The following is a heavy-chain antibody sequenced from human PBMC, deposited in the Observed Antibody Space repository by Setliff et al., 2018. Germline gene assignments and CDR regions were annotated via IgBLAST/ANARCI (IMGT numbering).Heavy chain of an antibody. CDR2: IIPILGIA. CDR3: ARGNLHGGSTLNYRHFDY. CDR1: GGTFSSYA. J-gene: IGHJ4*02. Sequence: ASVKVSCKASGGTFSSYAISWVRQAPGQGLEWMGGIIPILGIANYAQKFQGRVTITADKSTSTAYMELSSLRSEDTAVYYCARGNLHGGSTLNYRHFDYWGQGTLVTVSS. V-gene: IGHV1-69*10. D-gene: IGHD2-15*01.